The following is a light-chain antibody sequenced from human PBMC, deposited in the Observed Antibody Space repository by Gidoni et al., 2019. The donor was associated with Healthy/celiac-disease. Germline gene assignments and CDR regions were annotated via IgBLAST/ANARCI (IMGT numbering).Light chain of an antibody. CDR1: QGVSSY. Sequence: EIVLTQSPATLSLSPGKRATLSCRASQGVSSYLAWYQQKPGQAPRLLIYDASNRATGIPARFSGSGPGTDFTLTISSLEPEDFAVYYCQQRSNWHLAFGGGTKVEIK. J-gene: IGKJ4*01. V-gene: IGKV3D-11*01. CDR2: DAS. CDR3: QQRSNWHLA.